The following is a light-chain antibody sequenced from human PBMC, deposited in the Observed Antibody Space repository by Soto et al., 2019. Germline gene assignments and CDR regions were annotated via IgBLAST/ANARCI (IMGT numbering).Light chain of an antibody. CDR2: AAS. Sequence: DIQMTQSPSSLSASVGDSVTITCRASQNIKTYLNWYQQKPGKAPNLLIYAASSLHSGVPSRFSGSGSGTDFTLTISSLQPEDFANYYCQQSFSSPPWTFGQGTKVDIK. V-gene: IGKV1-39*01. J-gene: IGKJ1*01. CDR3: QQSFSSPPWT. CDR1: QNIKTY.